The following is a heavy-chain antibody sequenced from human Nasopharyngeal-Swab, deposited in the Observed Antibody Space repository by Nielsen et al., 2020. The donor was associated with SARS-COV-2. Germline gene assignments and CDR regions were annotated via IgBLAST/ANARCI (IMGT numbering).Heavy chain of an antibody. CDR3: ARDAPAHYGAFY. D-gene: IGHD4-17*01. CDR1: GFTFSSFG. Sequence: GGSLRLSCAASGFTFSSFGMHWARQAPGKGLVWVAFIAHDASNEYYGDSVKGRFSISRDSSKNTLYLQMDSLRGEDTAVYYCARDAPAHYGAFYWGRGTLVTVSS. CDR2: IAHDASNE. J-gene: IGHJ4*02. V-gene: IGHV3-30*03.